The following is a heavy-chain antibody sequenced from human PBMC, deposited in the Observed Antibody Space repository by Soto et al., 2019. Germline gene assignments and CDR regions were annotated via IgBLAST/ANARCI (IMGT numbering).Heavy chain of an antibody. Sequence: QVQLVESGGGVVQPGRSLRLSCAASGFTFSSYAMHWVRQAPGKGLEWVAVISYDGSNKYYADSVKGRFTISRDNSKNTRYLQMNSLRAEDTAVYYCARDGGSSSNIDYWGQGTLVTVSS. V-gene: IGHV3-30-3*01. CDR2: ISYDGSNK. J-gene: IGHJ4*02. CDR3: ARDGGSSSNIDY. CDR1: GFTFSSYA. D-gene: IGHD6-13*01.